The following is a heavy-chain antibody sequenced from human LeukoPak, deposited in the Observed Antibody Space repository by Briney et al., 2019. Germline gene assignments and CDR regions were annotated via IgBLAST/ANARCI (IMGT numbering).Heavy chain of an antibody. V-gene: IGHV4-59*01. CDR1: GGSISSYY. Sequence: PSETLSLTCTVSGGSISSYYWSWIRQPPGKGLEWIGYIYYSGSTNYNPALKSRVTISVDTSKNQLSLKLSSVTAADTAVYYCAGHDYGGLVDYRGQGTLVTVSS. CDR2: IYYSGST. CDR3: AGHDYGGLVDY. J-gene: IGHJ4*02. D-gene: IGHD4-23*01.